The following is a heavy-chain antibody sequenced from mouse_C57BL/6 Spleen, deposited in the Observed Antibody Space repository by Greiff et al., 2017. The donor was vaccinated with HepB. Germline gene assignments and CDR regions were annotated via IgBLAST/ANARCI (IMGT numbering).Heavy chain of an antibody. Sequence: VQLQQPGAELVKPGASVKLSCNASGYTFTSYWMHWVKQRPGRGLEWIGRIDPNSGGTKYNEKFKSKATLTVDKPSSTAYMQLSSLTSEDSAVYYCARVLYGNPYAMDYWGQGTSVTVSS. CDR2: IDPNSGGT. V-gene: IGHV1-72*01. CDR1: GYTFTSYW. J-gene: IGHJ4*01. CDR3: ARVLYGNPYAMDY. D-gene: IGHD2-1*01.